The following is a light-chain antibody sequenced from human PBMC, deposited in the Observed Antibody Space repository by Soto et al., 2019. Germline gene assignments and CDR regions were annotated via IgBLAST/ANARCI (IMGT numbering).Light chain of an antibody. CDR1: QSIRTW. J-gene: IGKJ1*01. CDR3: QQYNSDSWT. V-gene: IGKV1-5*01. Sequence: DIQMTQSPSTLSASVGDRVTITCRASQSIRTWLAWHQQKPGKAPKFLIYDASSLETGVPSRFSGNGSGTEFTLTISSLQPDDFATYYCQQYNSDSWTFGQGTKVEIK. CDR2: DAS.